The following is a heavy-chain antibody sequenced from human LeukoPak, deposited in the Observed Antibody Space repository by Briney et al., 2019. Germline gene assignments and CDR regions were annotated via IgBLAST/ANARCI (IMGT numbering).Heavy chain of an antibody. V-gene: IGHV5-51*01. CDR2: IYPGDSDT. J-gene: IGHJ6*02. Sequence: GESLQISCKGSGYSFTSYWIGWVRQMPGKGLEWMGIIYPGDSDTRYSPSFQGQVTISADKSISTAYLQWSSLKASDTAMYYCARRPAAAGTEGYYYYYGMDVWGQGTTVTVSS. CDR1: GYSFTSYW. CDR3: ARRPAAAGTEGYYYYYGMDV. D-gene: IGHD6-13*01.